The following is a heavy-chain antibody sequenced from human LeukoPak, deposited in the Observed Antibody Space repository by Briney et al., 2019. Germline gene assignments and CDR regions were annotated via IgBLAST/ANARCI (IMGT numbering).Heavy chain of an antibody. CDR2: ISSSSSYI. CDR1: GFTFSSYS. D-gene: IGHD2-21*01. Sequence: GGSLGLSCAASGFTFSSYSMNWVRQAPGKGLEWVSSISSSSSYIYYADSVKGRFTISRDNAKNSLYLQMNSLRAEDTAVYYCARDWGVVIAVEGAFDIWGQGTMVTVSS. V-gene: IGHV3-21*01. CDR3: ARDWGVVIAVEGAFDI. J-gene: IGHJ3*02.